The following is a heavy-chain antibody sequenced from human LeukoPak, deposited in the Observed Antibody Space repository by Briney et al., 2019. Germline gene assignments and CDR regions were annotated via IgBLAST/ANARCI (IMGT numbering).Heavy chain of an antibody. CDR3: AKARDRYGGASSF. CDR1: GFTFSDYG. D-gene: IGHD3-16*01. V-gene: IGHV3-23*01. Sequence: PGRSLRLSCTASGFTFSDYGMRWVRQAPGKGLEWVSAISGSTVYTYYGDSVKGRFTISRDNSKNTLYLQMNGLRAEDTAVYYCAKARDRYGGASSFWGQGALVTVSS. J-gene: IGHJ4*02. CDR2: ISGSTVYT.